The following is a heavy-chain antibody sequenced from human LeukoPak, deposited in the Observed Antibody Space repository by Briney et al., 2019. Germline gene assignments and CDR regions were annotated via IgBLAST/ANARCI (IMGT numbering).Heavy chain of an antibody. CDR1: GYTFTSYD. D-gene: IGHD5-24*01. J-gene: IGHJ6*02. CDR3: ARGWLRRKAYYYYGMDV. CDR2: MNPNSGNT. V-gene: IGHV1-8*01. Sequence: ASVQGSCQASGYTFTSYDIKWVRQATGQGLEWMGWMNPNSGNTGYAQKFQGRVTMTRNTSISTAYMELSSLRSEDTAVYYCARGWLRRKAYYYYGMDVWGQGTTVTVSS.